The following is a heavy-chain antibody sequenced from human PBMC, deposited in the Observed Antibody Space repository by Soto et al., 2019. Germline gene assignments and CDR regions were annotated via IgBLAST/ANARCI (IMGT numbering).Heavy chain of an antibody. D-gene: IGHD1-26*01. CDR2: ISYDGSNK. J-gene: IGHJ4*02. CDR1: GFTFSSYG. Sequence: GGSLRLSCAASGFTFSSYGMHWVRQAPGKGLEWVAVISYDGSNKYYADPVKGRFTISRDNSKNTLYLQMNSLRAEDTAVYYCGNKTEDSGSYFDYWGQGTLVTVSS. V-gene: IGHV3-30*18. CDR3: GNKTEDSGSYFDY.